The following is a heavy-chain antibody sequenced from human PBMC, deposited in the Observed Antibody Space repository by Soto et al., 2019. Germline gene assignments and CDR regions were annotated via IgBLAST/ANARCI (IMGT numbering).Heavy chain of an antibody. CDR1: GGSISSGDYY. CDR3: ARETSYYDSRPRAFDI. D-gene: IGHD3-22*01. CDR2: IYYSGST. J-gene: IGHJ3*02. Sequence: QVQLQESGPGLVKPSQTLSLTCTVSGGSISSGDYYWSWIRQPPGKGLEWIGYIYYSGSTYYNPSLKSRVTISVDTSKNQFSLKLSSVTAADTAVYYCARETSYYDSRPRAFDIWGQGTMVTVSS. V-gene: IGHV4-30-4*01.